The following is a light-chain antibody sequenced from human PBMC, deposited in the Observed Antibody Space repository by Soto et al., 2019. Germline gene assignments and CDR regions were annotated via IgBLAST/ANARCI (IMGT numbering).Light chain of an antibody. CDR1: SSDIGAYNY. Sequence: QSALTQPASVSGSPGQSITISCAGTSSDIGAYNYVSWYQQHPGKAPKLIIYEVTNRPSGVSIRFSASKSGNTASLTISGLQAEDEADYYCSSYTSTGTPVVFGGGTKLTVL. CDR3: SSYTSTGTPVV. CDR2: EVT. J-gene: IGLJ2*01. V-gene: IGLV2-14*03.